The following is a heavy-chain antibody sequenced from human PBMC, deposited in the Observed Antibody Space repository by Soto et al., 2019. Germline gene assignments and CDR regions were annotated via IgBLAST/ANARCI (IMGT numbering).Heavy chain of an antibody. CDR2: ISSSSYI. V-gene: IGHV3-21*01. CDR3: ARDVGGQLASFDY. Sequence: GGSLRLSCAASGFTFSSYSMNWVRQAPGKGLEWVSSISSSSYIYYADSVKGRFTISRDNSKNSLYLQMNSLRAEDTAVYYCARDVGGQLASFDYWGQGTLVTVSS. CDR1: GFTFSSYS. J-gene: IGHJ4*02. D-gene: IGHD6-6*01.